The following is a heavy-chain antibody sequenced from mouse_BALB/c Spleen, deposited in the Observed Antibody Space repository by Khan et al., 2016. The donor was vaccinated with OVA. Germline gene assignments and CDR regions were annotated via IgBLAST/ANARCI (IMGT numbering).Heavy chain of an antibody. D-gene: IGHD1-1*01. CDR2: VSTGGGYT. V-gene: IGHV5-6*01. CDR3: TRLAYYYDSEGFAY. J-gene: IGHJ3*01. CDR1: GFTFSTCG. Sequence: EVELVESGGDLVKPGGSLKLSCAASGFTFSTCGMSWVRQTPDKRLEWVATVSTGGGYTYYPDSVKGRFTISRHNAKNTLYLQMSGLKSEDTAMFYCTRLAYYYDSEGFAYWGQGTLVTVSA.